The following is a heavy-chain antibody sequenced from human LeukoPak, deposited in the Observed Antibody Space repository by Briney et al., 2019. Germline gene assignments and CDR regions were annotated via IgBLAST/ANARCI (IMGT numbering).Heavy chain of an antibody. V-gene: IGHV3-21*06. CDR2: IGPTGSDR. J-gene: IGHJ4*02. CDR1: GLTFSTSG. Sequence: PGGSLRLSCTTSGLTFSTSGFNWVCQAPGKGLEWVASIGPTGSDRYHADSIKGRFTISRDNANNFLYLQMNSLRAEDTAVYYCATETNGRHYDYWGQGTLLTASS. D-gene: IGHD1-14*01. CDR3: ATETNGRHYDY.